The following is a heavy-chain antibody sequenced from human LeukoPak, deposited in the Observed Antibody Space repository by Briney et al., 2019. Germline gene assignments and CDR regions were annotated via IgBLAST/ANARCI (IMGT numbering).Heavy chain of an antibody. D-gene: IGHD7-27*01. J-gene: IGHJ4*02. V-gene: IGHV4-34*01. Sequence: KPSETLSLTRAVYGGSFSGYYWSWIRQPPGKGLEWIGEINHSGSTNYNPSLKSRVTISVDTSKNQFSLKLSSVTAADTAVYYCARSNWAFDYWGQGTLVTVSS. CDR3: ARSNWAFDY. CDR1: GGSFSGYY. CDR2: INHSGST.